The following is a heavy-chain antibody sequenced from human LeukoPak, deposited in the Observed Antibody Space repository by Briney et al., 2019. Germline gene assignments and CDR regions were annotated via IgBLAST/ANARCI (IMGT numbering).Heavy chain of an antibody. J-gene: IGHJ4*02. D-gene: IGHD3-10*01. CDR1: GFTFSSYA. CDR2: ISGSGGST. V-gene: IGHV3-23*01. Sequence: GGSLRLSCAASGFTFSSYAMSWVRQAPGKGLEWVSAISGSGGSTYYADSVKGRFTISRDNSKNTLYLQMNSLRAGDTAVYYCAKDNEYYGSGSYLGYWGQGTLVTVSS. CDR3: AKDNEYYGSGSYLGY.